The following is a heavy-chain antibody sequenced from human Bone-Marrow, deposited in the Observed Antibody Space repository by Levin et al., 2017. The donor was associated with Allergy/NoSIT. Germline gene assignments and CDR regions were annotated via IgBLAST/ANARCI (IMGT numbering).Heavy chain of an antibody. V-gene: IGHV3-30*18. CDR3: AKSIVDTAMALDY. CDR2: ISYDGSNK. Sequence: PGGSLRLSCAASGFTFSSYGMHWVRQAPGKGLEWVAVISYDGSNKYYADSVKGRFTISRDNSKNTLYLQMNSLRAEDTAVYYCAKSIVDTAMALDYWGQGTLVTVSS. D-gene: IGHD5-18*01. J-gene: IGHJ4*02. CDR1: GFTFSSYG.